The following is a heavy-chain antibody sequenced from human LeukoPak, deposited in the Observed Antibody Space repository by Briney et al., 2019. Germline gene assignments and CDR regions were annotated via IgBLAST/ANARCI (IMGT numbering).Heavy chain of an antibody. Sequence: PGGSLRLSCAGSGFSFNNYWMHSVRQAPGKGLVWVSRIHSNGRVTTYADSVKGRFTISKDSARNTLYLQMNTLRVEDTAVYYCARAQDTYHSLYFDYWGQGALVTVPS. CDR2: IHSNGRVT. J-gene: IGHJ4*02. V-gene: IGHV3-74*01. CDR1: GFSFNNYW. CDR3: ARAQDTYHSLYFDY. D-gene: IGHD2-2*01.